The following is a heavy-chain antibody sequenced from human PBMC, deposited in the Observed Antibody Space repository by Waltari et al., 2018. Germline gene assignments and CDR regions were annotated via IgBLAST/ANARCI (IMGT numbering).Heavy chain of an antibody. CDR1: GGSFSGYY. J-gene: IGHJ4*02. CDR3: ARGVPLLRFLRSPFDY. D-gene: IGHD3-3*01. V-gene: IGHV4-34*01. CDR2: INHSGST. Sequence: QVQLQQWGAGLLKPSETLSLTCAVYGGSFSGYYWSWIRQPPGKGLEWIGEINHSGSTNYNPSLKSRVTISVDTSKNQFSLKLSSVTAADTAVYYCARGVPLLRFLRSPFDYCGQGTLVTVSS.